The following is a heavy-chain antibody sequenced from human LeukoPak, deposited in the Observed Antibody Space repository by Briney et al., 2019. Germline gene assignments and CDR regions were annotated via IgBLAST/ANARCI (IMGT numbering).Heavy chain of an antibody. J-gene: IGHJ4*02. CDR2: ISSGSSTI. CDR1: GFTFSNYN. D-gene: IGHD6-19*01. CDR3: ARLERYSIGWFDY. Sequence: GGSLRLSCAASGFTFSNYNMNWVRQAPGRGLEWVSYISSGSSTIYYADSVKGRFTISRDNAKNSLYLQMNSLRAEDTAVYYCARLERYSIGWFDYWGQGTLVTVSS. V-gene: IGHV3-48*01.